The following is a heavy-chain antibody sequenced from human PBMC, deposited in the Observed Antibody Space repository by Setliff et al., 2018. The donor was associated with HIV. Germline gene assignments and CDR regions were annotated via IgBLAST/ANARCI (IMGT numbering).Heavy chain of an antibody. CDR2: SKGKADGETI. J-gene: IGHJ4*02. V-gene: IGHV3-15*01. CDR3: ATESRLLAGGSYPFDN. CDR1: GSMFTYAW. Sequence: KPGGSLILSCAASGSMFTYAWLSWVRQAPGKGLEWVGRSKGKADGETIDYATPVKGRFIISRDYSENTLFLQMNDLKIEDTGVYYCATESRLLAGGSYPFDNWGQGTLVTVSS. D-gene: IGHD1-26*01.